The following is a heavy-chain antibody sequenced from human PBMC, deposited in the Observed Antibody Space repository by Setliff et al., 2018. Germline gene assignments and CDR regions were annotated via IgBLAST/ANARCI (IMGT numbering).Heavy chain of an antibody. J-gene: IGHJ4*02. CDR2: ISYGGTT. D-gene: IGHD2-15*01. CDR3: TTDGGYCSGGSCYSFDY. Sequence: PGGSLRLSCAASGFLYSNNAFHWVRQTPGKGLEWVAVISYGGTTEYAASVKGRFTTSRDDSKNTLYLQMNSLKTEDTAVYYCTTDGGYCSGGSCYSFDYWGQGTLVTVSS. V-gene: IGHV3-15*01. CDR1: GFLYSNNA.